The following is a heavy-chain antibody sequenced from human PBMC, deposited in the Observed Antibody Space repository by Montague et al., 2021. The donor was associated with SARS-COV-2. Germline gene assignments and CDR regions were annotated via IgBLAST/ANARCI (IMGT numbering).Heavy chain of an antibody. CDR3: ARFWSGYVDK. D-gene: IGHD3-3*01. CDR1: GGSIRSYY. J-gene: IGHJ4*02. CDR2: IYYTGET. V-gene: IGHV4-59*01. Sequence: SETLSLTCTFSGGSIRSYYCIWIRLPPGTALELLGYIYYTGETTHNPSLKSRITISVDTSRSQFSLRLTSVTAADTAVYFCARFWSGYVDKWSQGTLVTVSS.